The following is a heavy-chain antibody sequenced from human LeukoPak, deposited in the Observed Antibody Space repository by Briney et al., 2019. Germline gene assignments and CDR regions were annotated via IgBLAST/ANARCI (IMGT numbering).Heavy chain of an antibody. CDR3: ARVPAAEYFDY. CDR1: GGSISSGDYY. CDR2: IYYSGST. J-gene: IGHJ4*02. V-gene: IGHV4-30-4*01. Sequence: SETLSLTCTVSGGSISSGDYYWSWIRQPPGKGLEWIGYIYYSGSTYYNPSLKSRVTISVDTSKNQFSLKLSSVTAADTAVYYCARVPAAEYFDYWGQGTLVTVSS. D-gene: IGHD1-14*01.